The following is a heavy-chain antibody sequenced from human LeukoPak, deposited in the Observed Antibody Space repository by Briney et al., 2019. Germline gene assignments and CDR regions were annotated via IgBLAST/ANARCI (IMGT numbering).Heavy chain of an antibody. D-gene: IGHD6-19*01. Sequence: PSETLSHTYAVYGGSFSGYYWSWIRQPPGKGLEWIGEINHSGSTNYNPSLKSRVTISVDTSKNQFSLKLSSVTAADTAVYYCARVGGSGWYRNFDYWGQGTLVTVSS. CDR2: INHSGST. J-gene: IGHJ4*02. CDR1: GGSFSGYY. V-gene: IGHV4-34*01. CDR3: ARVGGSGWYRNFDY.